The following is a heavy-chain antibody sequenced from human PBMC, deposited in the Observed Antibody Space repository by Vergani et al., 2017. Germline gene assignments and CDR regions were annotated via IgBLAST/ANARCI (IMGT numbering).Heavy chain of an antibody. CDR3: AKGAIMITFGGVIVSVFPPYYYYYMDV. CDR1: GFTFSSYA. Sequence: EVQLLESGGGLVQPGGSLRLSCAASGFTFSSYAMSWVRQAPGKGLEWVSAISGSGGSTYYADSVKGRFTISRDNSKNTLYLQMNSLRAEDTAVYYCAKGAIMITFGGVIVSVFPPYYYYYMDVWGKGTTVTVSS. V-gene: IGHV3-23*01. D-gene: IGHD3-16*02. CDR2: ISGSGGST. J-gene: IGHJ6*03.